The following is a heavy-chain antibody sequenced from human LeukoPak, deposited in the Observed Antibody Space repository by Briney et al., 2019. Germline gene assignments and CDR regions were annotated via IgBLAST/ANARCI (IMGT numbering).Heavy chain of an antibody. CDR3: TKRGSAYCFDY. Sequence: GWSLRLSCAASGFTFSSSAMSSVRQAPAKGLEWVSAISGGGGVTVYADSVKGRFTISRDNSKNTLYLQMNSRRAEDTAVYYCTKRGSAYCFDYWGPGTLVTVSS. V-gene: IGHV3-23*01. CDR1: GFTFSSSA. D-gene: IGHD3-3*01. CDR2: ISGGGGVT. J-gene: IGHJ4*02.